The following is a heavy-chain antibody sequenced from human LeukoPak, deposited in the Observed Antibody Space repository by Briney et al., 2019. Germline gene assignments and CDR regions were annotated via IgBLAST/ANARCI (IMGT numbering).Heavy chain of an antibody. D-gene: IGHD6-13*01. J-gene: IGHJ5*02. V-gene: IGHV3-7*01. CDR2: INQDGTEK. CDR3: ARAKQQGWFDP. CDR1: GFTFTTYW. Sequence: GESLRLSCAASGFTFTTYWMTWVRQAPGKGLEWVANINQDGTEKYYVDSVKGRFTISRDNAKNSLYLQMNSLRVEDTAVYYCARAKQQGWFDPWGQGTLVTVSS.